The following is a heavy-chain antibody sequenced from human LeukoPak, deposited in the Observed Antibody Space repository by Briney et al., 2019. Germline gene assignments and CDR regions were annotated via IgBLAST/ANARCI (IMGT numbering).Heavy chain of an antibody. CDR1: GFTFSTYG. CDR2: INDNGGTST. CDR3: ARVEDYDILTGFDY. Sequence: GGSLRLSCAASGFTFSTYGMGWVRQAPGKGLEWVSSINDNGGTSTWYADSVKGRFTISRDNAKNSLYLQMNSLRAEDTAVYYCARVEDYDILTGFDYWGQGTLVTVSS. J-gene: IGHJ4*02. V-gene: IGHV3-23*01. D-gene: IGHD3-9*01.